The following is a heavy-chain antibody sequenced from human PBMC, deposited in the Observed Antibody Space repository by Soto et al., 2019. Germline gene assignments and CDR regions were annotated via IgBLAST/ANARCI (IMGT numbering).Heavy chain of an antibody. V-gene: IGHV3-30*03. J-gene: IGHJ4*02. CDR3: GAGQYFSDY. CDR2: ISYDGSDK. CDR1: GFTFSSYG. D-gene: IGHD6-13*01. Sequence: QVQLVESGGGVVQPGXSLRLSCAASGFTFSSYGMHWVRQAPGKGLEWVALISYDGSDKYYADSVKGRFTISRDNSKNTLYLQMNSLRVEDTAVYYCGAGQYFSDYWGQGTLVTVSS.